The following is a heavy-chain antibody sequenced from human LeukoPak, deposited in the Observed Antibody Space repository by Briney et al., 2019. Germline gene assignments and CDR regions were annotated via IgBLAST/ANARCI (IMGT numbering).Heavy chain of an antibody. CDR1: GFTFSNYN. CDR2: ISSSSSYI. J-gene: IGHJ4*02. CDR3: ASLYYYDNSSYSD. Sequence: PGGSLPLSCAASGFTFSNYNMNWVRQAPGKGLEWVSCISSSSSYIYYADSVKGRFTISRDNAKNSLYLQMNSLRAEDTAMYYCASLYYYDNSSYSDWGQGTLVTVSS. V-gene: IGHV3-21*01. D-gene: IGHD3-22*01.